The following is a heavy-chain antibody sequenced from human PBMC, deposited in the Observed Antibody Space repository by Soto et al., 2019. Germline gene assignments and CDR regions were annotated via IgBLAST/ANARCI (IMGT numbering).Heavy chain of an antibody. V-gene: IGHV4-59*01. CDR3: ARVDWGSFDY. J-gene: IGHJ4*02. Sequence: LSLTCTVSGASLSDYYWAWIRQPPGKGLEWIGNIFYSGTTDYNPSLKSRVTMSLDTSRSHFSLKIRSVTTADTAVYYCARVDWGSFDYWGQGTLVTVSS. D-gene: IGHD3-9*01. CDR1: GASLSDYY. CDR2: IFYSGTT.